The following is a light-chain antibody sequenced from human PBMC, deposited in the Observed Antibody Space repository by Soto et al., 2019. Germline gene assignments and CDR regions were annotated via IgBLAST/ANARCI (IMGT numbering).Light chain of an antibody. CDR1: SSDVGGYDY. Sequence: QSVLTQPRSVSGSPGQSVTISCTGTSSDVGGYDYVSWYQQHPGKAPKLMIYDVTKRPSGVPDRFSGSSSGNTASLTISGLAAEDDADYYCCSYAGTYTFYVFGTGTKVTVL. J-gene: IGLJ1*01. CDR3: CSYAGTYTFYV. V-gene: IGLV2-11*01. CDR2: DVT.